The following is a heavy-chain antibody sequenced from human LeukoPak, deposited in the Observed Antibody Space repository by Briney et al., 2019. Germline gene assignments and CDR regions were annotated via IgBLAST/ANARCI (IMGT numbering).Heavy chain of an antibody. Sequence: SETLSLTCSVAGGSISTYYWNWIRQTPGKGLEWIGHISNGNTDYNPSLKSRVTISVDTSKNQFSLKLTSATAADTAVYYCARDKAHSYGRYFDPWGQGALVIVSS. CDR3: ARDKAHSYGRYFDP. D-gene: IGHD5-18*01. J-gene: IGHJ5*02. V-gene: IGHV4-59*01. CDR2: ISNGNT. CDR1: GGSISTYY.